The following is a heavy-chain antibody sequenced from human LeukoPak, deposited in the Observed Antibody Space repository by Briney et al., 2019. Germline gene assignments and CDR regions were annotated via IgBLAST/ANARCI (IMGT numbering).Heavy chain of an antibody. CDR1: GGTFSSYA. V-gene: IGHV1-69*01. CDR2: IIPIFGTA. Sequence: SVKVSCKASGGTFSSYAISWVRQAPGQGLEWMGGIIPIFGTANYAQKFQGRVTITADESTSTAYMELSSLRSEDTAVYYCARGGYSYGWYFDYWGQGTLVTVSS. D-gene: IGHD5-18*01. J-gene: IGHJ4*02. CDR3: ARGGYSYGWYFDY.